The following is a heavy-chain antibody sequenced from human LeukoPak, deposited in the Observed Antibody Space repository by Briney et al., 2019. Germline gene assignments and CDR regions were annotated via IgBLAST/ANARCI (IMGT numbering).Heavy chain of an antibody. D-gene: IGHD3-10*02. CDR2: INWNSDSI. CDR3: AELGITMIGGV. V-gene: IGHV3-9*01. Sequence: GGSLRLSCAVCGFTFDDYAMHWVRQVPGKGLEWVSGINWNSDSIGYADSVKGRFTTSRDNAKNSLYLQMNSLRAEDTAVYYCAELGITMIGGVWGKGTTVTISS. CDR1: GFTFDDYA. J-gene: IGHJ6*04.